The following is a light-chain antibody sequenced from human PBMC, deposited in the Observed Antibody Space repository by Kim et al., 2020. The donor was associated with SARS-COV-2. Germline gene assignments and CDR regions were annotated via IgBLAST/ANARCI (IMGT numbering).Light chain of an antibody. Sequence: IQLTQSPTSLSASVGDRVTITCRASQDIKNYLAWYQQIPGRAPKLLIYAASTLQSGVPSRFSGSGSGTDFTLTISALQPEDFGDYHCQQCNSPYTFDQGTKLEI. CDR3: QQCNSPYT. V-gene: IGKV1-9*01. CDR1: QDIKNY. J-gene: IGKJ2*01. CDR2: AAS.